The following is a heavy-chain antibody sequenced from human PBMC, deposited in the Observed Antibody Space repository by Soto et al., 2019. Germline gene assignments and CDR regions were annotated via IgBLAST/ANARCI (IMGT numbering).Heavy chain of an antibody. V-gene: IGHV3-21*01. CDR1: GFTFSSYS. Sequence: EGSLRLSLAASGFTFSSYSMNWVRQAPGKGLEWVSAISSSSSYIYYADSVKVRFTISRDNAKNSLSLEMNRLRAEDTAVYYCARDPRRGVAPPVHXWGQGTRVTGSX. CDR2: ISSSSSYI. D-gene: IGHD3-10*01. CDR3: ARDPRRGVAPPVHX. J-gene: IGHJ4*02.